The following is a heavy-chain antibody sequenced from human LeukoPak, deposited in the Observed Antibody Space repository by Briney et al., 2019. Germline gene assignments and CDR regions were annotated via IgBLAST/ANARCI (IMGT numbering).Heavy chain of an antibody. V-gene: IGHV3-48*02. CDR3: ARGSYGAVDY. Sequence: GGSLRLSCAAAGFSFSTYSMNWVRQAPGKGLEWVSYISSFSSTIYYADSVKGRFTISRDNAKNSLYLQMNSLRDEDTAVYYCARGSYGAVDYWGQGTLVTISS. J-gene: IGHJ4*02. CDR1: GFSFSTYS. CDR2: ISSFSSTI. D-gene: IGHD4/OR15-4a*01.